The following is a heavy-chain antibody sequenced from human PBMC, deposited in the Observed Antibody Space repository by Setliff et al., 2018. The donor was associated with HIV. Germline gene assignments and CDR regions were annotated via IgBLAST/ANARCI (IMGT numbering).Heavy chain of an antibody. CDR2: IIPIIRSA. CDR3: AREVASYSSRFDAFDV. Sequence: SVKVSCKTTGVTFTTYSITWVRQAPGQGLEWMGGIIPIIRSAKYAQKFQGRVTITADKSTSTAYMELSNLRSEDTAVYYCAREVASYSSRFDAFDVWGQGTTVTVSS. D-gene: IGHD6-13*01. V-gene: IGHV1-69*06. J-gene: IGHJ3*01. CDR1: GVTFTTYS.